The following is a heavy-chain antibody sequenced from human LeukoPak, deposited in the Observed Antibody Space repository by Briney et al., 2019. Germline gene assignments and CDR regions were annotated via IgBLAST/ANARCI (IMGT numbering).Heavy chain of an antibody. Sequence: SVKVSCKASGGTFSSYAISWVRQAPGQGREWMGGIIPIFGTANYAQKFQGRVTITADESTSTAYMELSSLRSEDTAVYYCARESYDSSGYYSYWGQGTLVTVSS. J-gene: IGHJ4*02. CDR1: GGTFSSYA. V-gene: IGHV1-69*13. CDR3: ARESYDSSGYYSY. D-gene: IGHD3-22*01. CDR2: IIPIFGTA.